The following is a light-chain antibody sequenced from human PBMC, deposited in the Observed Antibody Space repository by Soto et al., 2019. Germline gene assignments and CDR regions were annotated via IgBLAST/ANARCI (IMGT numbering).Light chain of an antibody. V-gene: IGKV3-15*01. CDR2: GAS. J-gene: IGKJ2*01. Sequence: EIVMTQSPATLSVSPGERATLSCRASQTISSNLAWYQQKPGQAPRLLIHGASTRADGVPARFSGSGSGTEFTLTITSLQSEDFAVYYCQQYHNWPPQYTFGQGTQLQIK. CDR1: QTISSN. CDR3: QQYHNWPPQYT.